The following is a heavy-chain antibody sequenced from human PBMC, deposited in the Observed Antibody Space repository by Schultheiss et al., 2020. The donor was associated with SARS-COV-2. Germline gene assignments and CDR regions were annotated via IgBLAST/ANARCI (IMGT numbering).Heavy chain of an antibody. CDR2: ISGSGGST. CDR3: AKNVDTAMVTLYYFDY. V-gene: IGHV3-23*01. CDR1: GFTFSSYW. D-gene: IGHD5-18*01. J-gene: IGHJ4*02. Sequence: GGSLRLSCAASGFTFSSYWMHWVRQAPGKGLEWVSAISGSGGSTYYADSVKGRFTISRDNSKNTLYLQMNSLRAEDTAVYYCAKNVDTAMVTLYYFDYWGQGTLVTVSS.